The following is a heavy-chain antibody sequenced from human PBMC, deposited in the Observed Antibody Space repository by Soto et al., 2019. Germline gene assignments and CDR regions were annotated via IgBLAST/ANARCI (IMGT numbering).Heavy chain of an antibody. V-gene: IGHV3-23*01. Sequence: GGSLRLSCAASGFTFSSYAMSWVRQAPGKGLEWVSDISGSGVTTSYADSVRGRFTISRDNSKNTLYVQMNSLRADDTAVYYCAKDRSGIASDNFDYWGQGTLVTVSS. CDR1: GFTFSSYA. J-gene: IGHJ4*02. CDR3: AKDRSGIASDNFDY. D-gene: IGHD3-10*01. CDR2: ISGSGVTT.